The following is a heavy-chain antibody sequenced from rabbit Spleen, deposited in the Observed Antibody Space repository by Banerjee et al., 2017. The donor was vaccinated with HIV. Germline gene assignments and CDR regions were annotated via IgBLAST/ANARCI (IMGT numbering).Heavy chain of an antibody. CDR2: IKTVSDVT. J-gene: IGHJ4*01. CDR3: ARANDDAGDGYAL. V-gene: IGHV1S40*01. D-gene: IGHD3-3*01. Sequence: QSLEESGGDLVKPGASLTLTCTASGFSFSSNYWICWVRQAPGKGLEWIGCIKTVSDVTYYATWAKGRFTISKTSSTTVTLQMTSLTAADTATYFCARANDDAGDGYALWGQGTLVTVS. CDR1: GFSFSSNYW.